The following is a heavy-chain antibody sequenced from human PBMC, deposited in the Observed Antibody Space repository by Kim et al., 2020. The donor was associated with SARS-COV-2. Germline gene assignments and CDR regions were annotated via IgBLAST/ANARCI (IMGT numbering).Heavy chain of an antibody. CDR3: ARGVLRYFDWLLTRDGMDV. Sequence: SETLSLTCAVYGGSFSGYYWSWIRQPPGKGLEWIGEINHSGSTNYNPSLKSRVTISVDTSKNQFSLKLSSVTAADTAVYYCARGVLRYFDWLLTRDGMDVWGQGTTVTVSS. CDR1: GGSFSGYY. J-gene: IGHJ6*02. D-gene: IGHD3-9*01. CDR2: INHSGST. V-gene: IGHV4-34*01.